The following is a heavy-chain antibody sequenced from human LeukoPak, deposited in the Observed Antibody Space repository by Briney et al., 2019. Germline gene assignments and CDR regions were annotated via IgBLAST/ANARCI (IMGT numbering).Heavy chain of an antibody. J-gene: IGHJ4*02. D-gene: IGHD6-13*01. CDR1: GFTFSSYW. CDR3: ARGYLSSTRTDYFDY. Sequence: GGSLRLSCAASGFTFSSYWMSWVRQAPGKGLEWVAVISYDGSNTYYADSVKGRFTISRDNSKNTLYLQMNSMRAEDTAVYHCARGYLSSTRTDYFDYWGQGTLVTVSS. CDR2: ISYDGSNT. V-gene: IGHV3-30*03.